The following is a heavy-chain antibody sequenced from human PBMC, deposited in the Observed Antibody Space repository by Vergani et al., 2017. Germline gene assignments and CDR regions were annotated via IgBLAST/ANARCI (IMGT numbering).Heavy chain of an antibody. CDR1: GGSISSGSYY. V-gene: IGHV4-61*02. D-gene: IGHD5-24*01. Sequence: QVQLQESGPGLVKPSQTLSLTCTVSGGSISSGSYYWSWIRQPAGKGLEWIGRIYTSGSTNYNLSLKSRVTISVDTSKNQFSLKLSSVTAADTAVYYCARSRDGYNPYFDYWGQGTLVTVSS. CDR2: IYTSGST. J-gene: IGHJ4*02. CDR3: ARSRDGYNPYFDY.